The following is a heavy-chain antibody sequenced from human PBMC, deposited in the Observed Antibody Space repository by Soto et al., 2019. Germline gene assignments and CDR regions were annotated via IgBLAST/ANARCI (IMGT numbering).Heavy chain of an antibody. CDR1: GGSLTTYY. D-gene: IGHD3-3*01. V-gene: IGHV4-59*08. Sequence: SETLSLTCTVSGGSLTTYYWSWIRQAPGTGLEWIGFVYYSGSTYYNPSLKSRVTISVDTSKNQFSLKLSSVTAADTAVYYCARHLRFLEWLTPAYYFDYWGQGTLVTVSS. J-gene: IGHJ4*02. CDR2: VYYSGST. CDR3: ARHLRFLEWLTPAYYFDY.